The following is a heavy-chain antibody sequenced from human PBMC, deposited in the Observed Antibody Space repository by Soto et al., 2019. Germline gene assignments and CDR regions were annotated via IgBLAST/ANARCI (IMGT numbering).Heavy chain of an antibody. D-gene: IGHD3-22*01. CDR1: GYTFTGYY. J-gene: IGHJ6*02. Sequence: GASVKVSCKASGYTFTGYYMHWVRQAPGQGLEWMGWINPNSGGTNYAQKFQGWVTMTRDTSISTAYMELSRLRSDDTAVYYCARSPIVVLSWYYYYGMDVWGQGTTVTVSS. V-gene: IGHV1-2*04. CDR3: ARSPIVVLSWYYYYGMDV. CDR2: INPNSGGT.